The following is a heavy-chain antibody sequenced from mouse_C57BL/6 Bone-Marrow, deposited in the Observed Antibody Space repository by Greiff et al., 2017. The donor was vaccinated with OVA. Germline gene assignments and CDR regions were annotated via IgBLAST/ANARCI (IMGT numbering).Heavy chain of an antibody. J-gene: IGHJ1*03. CDR2: ISNLAYSI. Sequence: EVKLVESGGGLVQPGGSLKLSCAASGFTFSDYGMAWVRQAPRKGPEWVAFISNLAYSIYYADTVTGRFTISRENAKNTLYLEMSSLRSEDTAMYYCARQGTTVVAHWYFDVWGTGTTVTVSS. CDR1: GFTFSDYG. V-gene: IGHV5-15*01. CDR3: ARQGTTVVAHWYFDV. D-gene: IGHD1-1*01.